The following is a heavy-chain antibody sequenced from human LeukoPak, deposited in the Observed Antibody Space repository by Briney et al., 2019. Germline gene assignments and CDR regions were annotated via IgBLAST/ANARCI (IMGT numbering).Heavy chain of an antibody. CDR2: INHSGST. CDR1: GGSFSGYY. CDR3: ARDRSLDY. J-gene: IGHJ4*02. V-gene: IGHV4-34*01. Sequence: SETLSLTCAVYGGSFSGYYWSWIRQPPGKGLEWIGEINHSGSTNYNPSLKSRVTISVDTSKNQFSLKLSSVTAADTAVYYCARDRSLDYWGQGTLVTVSS.